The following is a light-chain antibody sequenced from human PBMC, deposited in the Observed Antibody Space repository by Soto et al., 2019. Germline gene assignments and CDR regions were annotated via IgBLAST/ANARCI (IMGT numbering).Light chain of an antibody. CDR1: SSDVGGYNY. J-gene: IGLJ3*02. V-gene: IGLV2-14*01. CDR3: SSYTTTTWV. Sequence: QSALTQPASVSGSPGQSITISCTGTSSDVGGYNYVSWYQQHPGKAPQLMIYEVSNRPSGVSNRFSGSKSGNTASLTISGLQAEDEGDYHCSSYTTTTWVFGGGTKLTVL. CDR2: EVS.